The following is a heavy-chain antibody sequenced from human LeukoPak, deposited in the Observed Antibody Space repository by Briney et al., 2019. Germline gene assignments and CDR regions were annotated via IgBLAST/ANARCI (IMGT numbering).Heavy chain of an antibody. CDR3: ARDVGDTSRYYYFDF. CDR2: VSSSSGYM. Sequence: GGSLRLSCADSGFTFKFYSMNWVRQAPGKGLEWVSSVSSSSGYMYYADSVKGRFTISRDNAKKSVYLQMSSLTAEDTAVYYCARDVGDTSRYYYFDFWGQGTLVTVSS. D-gene: IGHD3-22*01. J-gene: IGHJ4*02. CDR1: GFTFKFYS. V-gene: IGHV3-21*01.